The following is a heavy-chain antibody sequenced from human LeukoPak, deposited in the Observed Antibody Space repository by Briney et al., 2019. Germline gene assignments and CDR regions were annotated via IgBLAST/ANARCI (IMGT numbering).Heavy chain of an antibody. CDR3: ARENSGSYREFDY. CDR2: IYTSGST. J-gene: IGHJ4*02. V-gene: IGHV4-4*07. Sequence: PSETLSLSCTLSGGSISSYYWSWIRQPAGKGLEWIGRIYTSGSTNYNASLKSRVSMSVDTSKNQFSLKLSSVTAADTAVFYCARENSGSYREFDYWGRGTLVTVSS. CDR1: GGSISSYY. D-gene: IGHD1-26*01.